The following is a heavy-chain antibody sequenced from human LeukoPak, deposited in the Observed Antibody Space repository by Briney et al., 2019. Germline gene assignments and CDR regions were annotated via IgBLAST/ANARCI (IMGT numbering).Heavy chain of an antibody. V-gene: IGHV4-61*01. Sequence: SETLSLTCTVSGGSVSSGCYYWSWLRQPPGKGLEWIGYIYYSGSTNYNPSLKSRVAISVDTSKNQFSLKLSSVTAADTAVYYGARGVGGAAGTDGRGYYYGMDVWGKGTTVAVSS. D-gene: IGHD6-13*01. CDR3: ARGVGGAAGTDGRGYYYGMDV. CDR2: IYYSGST. CDR1: GGSVSSGCYY. J-gene: IGHJ6*04.